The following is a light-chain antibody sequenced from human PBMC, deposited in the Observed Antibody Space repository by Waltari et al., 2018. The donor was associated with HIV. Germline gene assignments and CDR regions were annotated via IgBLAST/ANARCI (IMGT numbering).Light chain of an antibody. J-gene: IGKJ2*01. CDR1: QNVNTY. CDR3: QQSYSTPFT. V-gene: IGKV1-39*01. CDR2: GAT. Sequence: DIQLTPSPSSLSASVGDRVTITCQPSQNVNTYLNWYQQTPGNAPKLLIYGATTLQSGVATRFSGSGSVTNFTLTIDSLQPDDFVVYYCQQSYSTPFTFGPGTKL.